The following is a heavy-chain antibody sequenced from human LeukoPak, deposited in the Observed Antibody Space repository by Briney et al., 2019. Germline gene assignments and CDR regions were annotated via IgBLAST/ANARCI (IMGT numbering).Heavy chain of an antibody. CDR2: ISSSSSYI. CDR3: ARGIAVAPLGY. Sequence: PGGSLRLSCAASGFTFSSYGMHWVRQAPGKGLEWVSSISSSSSYIYYADSVKGRFTISRDNAKNSLYLQMNSLRAEDTAVYYCARGIAVAPLGYWGQGTLVTVSS. CDR1: GFTFSSYG. V-gene: IGHV3-21*01. D-gene: IGHD6-19*01. J-gene: IGHJ4*02.